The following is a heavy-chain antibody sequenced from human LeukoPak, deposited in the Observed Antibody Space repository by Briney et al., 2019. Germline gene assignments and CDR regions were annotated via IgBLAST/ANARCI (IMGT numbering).Heavy chain of an antibody. CDR1: GGSISSSSYY. J-gene: IGHJ6*03. D-gene: IGHD2-2*01. CDR3: ARNMESEMKYQLLWLYYYYMDV. V-gene: IGHV4-39*01. Sequence: SETLSLTCTVSGGSISSSSYYWGWIRQPPGKGLEWIGSIYYSGSTYYNPSLKSRVTISVDTSKNQFSLKLSSVTAADTAVYYCARNMESEMKYQLLWLYYYYMDVWGKGTTVTVSS. CDR2: IYYSGST.